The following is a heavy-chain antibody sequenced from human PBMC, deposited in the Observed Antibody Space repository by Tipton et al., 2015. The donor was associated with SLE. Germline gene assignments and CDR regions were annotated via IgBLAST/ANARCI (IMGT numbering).Heavy chain of an antibody. D-gene: IGHD4-23*01. CDR3: ARYGRDSAIDY. CDR2: ISSSGATI. V-gene: IGHV3-23*01. CDR1: GFTFSSYA. J-gene: IGHJ4*02. Sequence: SLRLSCVDSGFTFSSYAMSWVRQAPGKGLEWVSVISSSGATIYYADSVEGRFTISRDNSKKTLYLQMSSLRAEDTAIYYCARYGRDSAIDYWGQGTLVTVSS.